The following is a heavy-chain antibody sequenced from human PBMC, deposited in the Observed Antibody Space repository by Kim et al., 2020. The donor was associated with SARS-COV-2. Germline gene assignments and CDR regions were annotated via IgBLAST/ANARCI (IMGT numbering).Heavy chain of an antibody. J-gene: IGHJ4*02. Sequence: SETLSLTCTVSGGSISSSSYYWGWIRQPPGKGLEWLGSIYYSGSTYYNPSLKSRVTISVDTSKNHFSLKLSSVTAADTAVNYCARLHTTVTNFDYLSQGT. CDR2: IYYSGST. CDR1: GGSISSSSYY. V-gene: IGHV4-39*02. D-gene: IGHD4-17*01. CDR3: ARLHTTVTNFDY.